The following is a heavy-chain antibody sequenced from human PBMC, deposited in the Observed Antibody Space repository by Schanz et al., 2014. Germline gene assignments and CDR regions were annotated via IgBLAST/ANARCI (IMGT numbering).Heavy chain of an antibody. D-gene: IGHD1-20*01. V-gene: IGHV3-23*01. CDR1: GFTFSSYA. J-gene: IGHJ4*02. CDR2: ISGSGDDT. CDR3: AKGQITGTTGYFDG. Sequence: DVHLMESGGGLVQPGGSLRLSCAGSGFTFSSYAMNWVRQAPGKGLEWVSVISGSGDDTYYADSVKGRFTISRDNSKNTLYLHMNSLRVEDTAFYYCAKGQITGTTGYFDGWGQGTLVTVSS.